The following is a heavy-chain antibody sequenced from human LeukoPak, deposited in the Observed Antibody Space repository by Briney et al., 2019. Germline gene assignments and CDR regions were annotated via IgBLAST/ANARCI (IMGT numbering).Heavy chain of an antibody. CDR2: ISGSGGST. Sequence: GGSLRLSCAASGFTFSTYAMSWVRQAPGKGLEWVSAISGSGGSTYYADSVKGRFTISRDNSKNTLYLQMNSLRAEDTAVYYCAKAPWGIVVVTAIVSRRRAFDIWGQGTMATVSS. CDR3: AKAPWGIVVVTAIVSRRRAFDI. V-gene: IGHV3-23*01. CDR1: GFTFSTYA. J-gene: IGHJ3*02. D-gene: IGHD2-21*02.